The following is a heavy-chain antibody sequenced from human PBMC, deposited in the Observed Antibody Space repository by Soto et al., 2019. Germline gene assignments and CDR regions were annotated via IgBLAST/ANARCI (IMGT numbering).Heavy chain of an antibody. Sequence: GSLRLSCSASGFTFTKAWLGWVRLAPGKGLEWVGRIKSKTDGGTTDYAAPVRGRFTISRDDSKNTVYLQMSSQKTEDTAVYYCTTDGGIAVRPLFDYWGQGTLVTVSS. J-gene: IGHJ4*02. CDR2: IKSKTDGGTT. CDR3: TTDGGIAVRPLFDY. V-gene: IGHV3-15*01. CDR1: GFTFTKAW. D-gene: IGHD6-6*01.